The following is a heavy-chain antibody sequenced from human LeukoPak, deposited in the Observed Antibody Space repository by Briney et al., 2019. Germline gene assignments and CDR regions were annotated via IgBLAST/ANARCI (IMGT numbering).Heavy chain of an antibody. CDR1: GYTLTSYY. Sequence: ASVKVSCKASGYTLTSYYMHWVRQAPGQGSEWMGIINPSGGSTSYAQKFQGRVTLTRDTSTSTVYMELSSLRSEDTAVYYCARAFGVVTSLDPWGQGTLVTVSS. CDR3: ARAFGVVTSLDP. J-gene: IGHJ5*02. D-gene: IGHD3-3*01. CDR2: INPSGGST. V-gene: IGHV1-46*03.